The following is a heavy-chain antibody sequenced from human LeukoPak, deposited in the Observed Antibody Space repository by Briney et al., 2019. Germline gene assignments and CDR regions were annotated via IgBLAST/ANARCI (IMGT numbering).Heavy chain of an antibody. D-gene: IGHD2-15*01. J-gene: IGHJ5*02. V-gene: IGHV4-39*01. Sequence: PSETLSLTCTVSGGSISSSSYYWGWIRQPPGKGLEWIGSIYYSGSTYYNPSLKSRVTISVDTTKNQFSLKLSSVTAADTAVYYCARHRCSGGSCYPMNWFDPWGQGTLVTVSS. CDR2: IYYSGST. CDR1: GGSISSSSYY. CDR3: ARHRCSGGSCYPMNWFDP.